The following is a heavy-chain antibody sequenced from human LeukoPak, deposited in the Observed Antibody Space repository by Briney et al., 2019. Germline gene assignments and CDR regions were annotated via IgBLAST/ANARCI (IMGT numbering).Heavy chain of an antibody. Sequence: PSETLSLTCAVSGVSISSHCWGWIRQPPGKGLEWIASICYTGSTEYSPSLKSRVTMSVDTSKNQFSLRLMSVTAADTAVYFCARAPSYYGSGRVRWFDPWGQGTLVSVSS. J-gene: IGHJ5*02. D-gene: IGHD3-10*01. CDR3: ARAPSYYGSGRVRWFDP. CDR2: ICYTGST. CDR1: GVSISSHC. V-gene: IGHV4-59*11.